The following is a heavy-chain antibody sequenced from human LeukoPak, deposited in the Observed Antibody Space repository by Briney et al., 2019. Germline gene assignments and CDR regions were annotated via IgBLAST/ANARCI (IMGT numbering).Heavy chain of an antibody. Sequence: ASVKVSCKASGYTLTGYYMHWVRQAPGQGLEWMGWINPNSGGTNYAQKFQGWVTMTRDTSISTAYMELSRLRSDDTAVYYCARDTSFIPTYGSGSKHFDYWGQGTLVTVSS. J-gene: IGHJ4*02. CDR2: INPNSGGT. D-gene: IGHD3-10*01. CDR3: ARDTSFIPTYGSGSKHFDY. V-gene: IGHV1-2*04. CDR1: GYTLTGYY.